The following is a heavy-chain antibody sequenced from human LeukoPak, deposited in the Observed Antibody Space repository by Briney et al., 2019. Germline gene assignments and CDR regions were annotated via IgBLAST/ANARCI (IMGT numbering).Heavy chain of an antibody. Sequence: PGGSLTVSCAPSGFTVSSDYMTWVRQAPGKGLEWVSVTYPAGNTFYADSVKGRFTISRDNSKNTLFLQMNSLRVEDTAVYYCARASSRYGDYWGQGTLVTVSS. CDR3: ARASSRYGDY. D-gene: IGHD6-6*01. CDR1: GFTVSSDY. CDR2: TYPAGNT. V-gene: IGHV3-53*01. J-gene: IGHJ4*02.